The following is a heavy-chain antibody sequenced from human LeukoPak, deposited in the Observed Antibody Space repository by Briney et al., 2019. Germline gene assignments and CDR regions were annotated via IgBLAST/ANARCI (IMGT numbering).Heavy chain of an antibody. D-gene: IGHD6-6*01. CDR2: IKSKTDGGTT. V-gene: IGHV3-15*01. J-gene: IGHJ6*03. Sequence: GGSLRLSCAASGLIVSSNYMTWVRQAPGKGLEWVGRIKSKTDGGTTDYAAPVKGRFTISRDDSKNTLYLQMNSLKTEDTAVYYCTTASGQLVRRSTSYYYYYYMDVWGKGTTVTVSS. CDR1: GLIVSSNY. CDR3: TTASGQLVRRSTSYYYYYYMDV.